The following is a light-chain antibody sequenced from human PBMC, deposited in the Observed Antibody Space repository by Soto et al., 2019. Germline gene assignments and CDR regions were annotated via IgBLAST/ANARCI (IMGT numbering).Light chain of an antibody. Sequence: DIQMTQSPSSLSASVGDRVTITCRASQSISSYLNWYQQKPGKSPKLLIYAASSLQSGVPSRFSGSGSGTDFTLTIISLQPEDFATYYCQQSNSTPATFGQGTKVNIK. CDR3: QQSNSTPAT. CDR2: AAS. CDR1: QSISSY. J-gene: IGKJ1*01. V-gene: IGKV1-39*01.